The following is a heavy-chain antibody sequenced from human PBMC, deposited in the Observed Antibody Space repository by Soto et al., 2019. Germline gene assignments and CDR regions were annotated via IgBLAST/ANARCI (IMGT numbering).Heavy chain of an antibody. CDR3: AKAGGAAGTVDYFDY. V-gene: IGHV3-23*01. J-gene: IGHJ4*02. CDR1: GFTFNNYA. D-gene: IGHD6-13*01. Sequence: DVQLLESGGGLVQPGGSLRLSCAASGFTFNNYAINWVRQSPGKGLEWVSVISGSAGSTYYADSVKGRFTITRDNSKNTLYLQMSSLRVEHTAVYYCAKAGGAAGTVDYFDYWGQGTLVTVSS. CDR2: ISGSAGST.